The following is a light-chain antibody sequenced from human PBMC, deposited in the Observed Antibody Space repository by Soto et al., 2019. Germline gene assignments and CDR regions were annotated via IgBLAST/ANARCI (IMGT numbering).Light chain of an antibody. CDR3: QKYNSAPSLT. J-gene: IGKJ4*01. Sequence: DIQMTQSPSSLSASVGDRVTITCRASQGISNFLAWYQHKPGKVPKLLIYAASTLQSGVPSRFSGSGSGTDFALTISSLQPEDVASYYCQKYNSAPSLTFGGGTKVEI. CDR2: AAS. V-gene: IGKV1-27*01. CDR1: QGISNF.